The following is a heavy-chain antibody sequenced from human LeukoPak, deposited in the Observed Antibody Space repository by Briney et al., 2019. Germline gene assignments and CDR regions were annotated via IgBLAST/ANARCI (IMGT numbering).Heavy chain of an antibody. Sequence: PGGSLRLSCASSGFTFSSYGMHWVRQAPGKGLEWVAVISYDGSNKYYADSVKGRFTISRDNSKNTLYLQMNSLRAEDTAVYYCTKEPYYYGSGSERAFDIWGQGTMVTVPS. CDR3: TKEPYYYGSGSERAFDI. J-gene: IGHJ3*02. CDR2: ISYDGSNK. CDR1: GFTFSSYG. D-gene: IGHD3-10*01. V-gene: IGHV3-30*18.